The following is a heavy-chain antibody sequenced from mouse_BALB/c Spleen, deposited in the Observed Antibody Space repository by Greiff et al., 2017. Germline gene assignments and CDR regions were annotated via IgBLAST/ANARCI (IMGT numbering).Heavy chain of an antibody. J-gene: IGHJ4*01. D-gene: IGHD2-4*01. V-gene: IGHV14-3*02. Sequence: EVQLQQSGAELVKPGASVKLSCTASGFNIKDTYMHWVKQRPEQGLEWIGRIDPANGNTKYDPKFPGKATITADTSSNTAYLQLSSLTSEDTAVYYCASSYYDYRRAMDYWGQGTSVTVSS. CDR3: ASSYYDYRRAMDY. CDR1: GFNIKDTY. CDR2: IDPANGNT.